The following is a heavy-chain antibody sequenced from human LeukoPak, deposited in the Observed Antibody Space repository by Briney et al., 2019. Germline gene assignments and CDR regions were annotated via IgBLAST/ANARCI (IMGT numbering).Heavy chain of an antibody. CDR1: GGSISSSSYY. J-gene: IGHJ5*02. Sequence: SETLSLTCTVSGGSISSSSYYWGWIRQPPGKGLEWIGSIYYSGSTYYNPSLKSRVTISVDTSKNQFSLKLSSVTAADTAVYYCARVRLLWFGGGWFDPWGQGTLVTVSP. CDR3: ARVRLLWFGGGWFDP. D-gene: IGHD3-10*01. CDR2: IYYSGST. V-gene: IGHV4-39*07.